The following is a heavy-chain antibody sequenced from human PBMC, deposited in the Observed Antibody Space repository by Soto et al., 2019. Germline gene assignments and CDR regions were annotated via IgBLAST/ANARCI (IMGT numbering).Heavy chain of an antibody. CDR2: ISGSGGST. D-gene: IGHD1-26*01. CDR3: AKDSRSNSGSMYYFDY. J-gene: IGHJ4*02. V-gene: IGHV3-23*01. Sequence: PGGSLRLSCAASGFTFSSYAMSWVRQAPGKGLEWVSAISGSGGSTYYADSVKGRFTISRDNSKNTLYLQMNSLRAEDTAVYYCAKDSRSNSGSMYYFDYWGQGTLVTVSS. CDR1: GFTFSSYA.